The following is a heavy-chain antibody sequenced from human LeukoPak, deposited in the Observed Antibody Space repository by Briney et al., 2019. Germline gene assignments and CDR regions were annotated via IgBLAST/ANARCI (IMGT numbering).Heavy chain of an antibody. CDR1: GFTFSSYW. D-gene: IGHD6-13*01. V-gene: IGHV3-15*01. J-gene: IGHJ6*03. Sequence: GGSLRLSCAASGFTFSSYWMSWVRQTPGKGLEWVGHIKSKTDGGTTDYAAPVKGRFTISRDDSKNTLYLQMNSLKTEDTAVYYCTTVGRGYSGWGDSYYYYMDVWGKGTTVTISS. CDR2: IKSKTDGGTT. CDR3: TTVGRGYSGWGDSYYYYMDV.